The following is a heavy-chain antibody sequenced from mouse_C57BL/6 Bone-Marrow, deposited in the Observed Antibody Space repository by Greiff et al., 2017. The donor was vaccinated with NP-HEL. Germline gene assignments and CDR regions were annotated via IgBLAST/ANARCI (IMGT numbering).Heavy chain of an antibody. V-gene: IGHV5-4*03. CDR3: ARNYGSSYGVDY. CDR1: GFTFSSYA. D-gene: IGHD1-1*01. J-gene: IGHJ2*01. Sequence: EVKLVESGGGLVKPGGSLKLSCAASGFTFSSYAMSWVRQTPEKRLAWVATISDGGSYTYYPDNVKGRVTISRDNAKNNLYLQMSHLKSEDTAMYYCARNYGSSYGVDYWGQGTTLTVSS. CDR2: ISDGGSYT.